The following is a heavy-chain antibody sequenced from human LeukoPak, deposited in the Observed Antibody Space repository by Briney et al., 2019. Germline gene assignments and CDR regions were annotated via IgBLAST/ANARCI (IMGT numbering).Heavy chain of an antibody. Sequence: SETLSLTCTVSGGSISSYYWSWIRQPPGKGLEWIGYIYYSGSTNYNPSLKSRVTISVDTSKNQFSLKLSSVTAADTAVYYCARGTGGSIPYYYYYYGMDVWGQGTTVTVSS. V-gene: IGHV4-59*01. J-gene: IGHJ6*02. CDR1: GGSISSYY. D-gene: IGHD1-14*01. CDR2: IYYSGST. CDR3: ARGTGGSIPYYYYYYGMDV.